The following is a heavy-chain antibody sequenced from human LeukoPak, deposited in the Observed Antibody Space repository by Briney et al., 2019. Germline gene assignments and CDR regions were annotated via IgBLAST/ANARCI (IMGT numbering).Heavy chain of an antibody. CDR2: MNPNSGNT. CDR3: ARGFPYCSSTSCPPFGGMDV. V-gene: IGHV1-8*01. D-gene: IGHD2-2*01. J-gene: IGHJ6*02. CDR1: GYTFTSYD. Sequence: ASVKVSCKASGYTFTSYDINWVRQATGQGLEWMGWMNPNSGNTGYAQKFQGRVTMTRNTSISTAYMELSSPRSEDTAVYYCARGFPYCSSTSCPPFGGMDVWGQGTTVTVSS.